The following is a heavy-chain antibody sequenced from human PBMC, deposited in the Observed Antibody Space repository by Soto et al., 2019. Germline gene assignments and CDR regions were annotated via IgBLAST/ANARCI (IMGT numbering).Heavy chain of an antibody. D-gene: IGHD6-13*01. J-gene: IGHJ5*02. CDR1: GGSISRSSFH. Sequence: SETLSITCTVSGGSISRSSFHWGWIRQPPRKGLEWIGSIYYSGSTYYSPSLKSQVNISVDTSKNQFSLKLSSVTAADTAVYYCARRERAAGTDWWFDPWGQGTLVTVSS. CDR2: IYYSGST. CDR3: ARRERAAGTDWWFDP. V-gene: IGHV4-39*01.